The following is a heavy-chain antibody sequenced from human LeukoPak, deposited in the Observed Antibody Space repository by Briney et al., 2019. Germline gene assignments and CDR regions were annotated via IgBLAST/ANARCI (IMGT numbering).Heavy chain of an antibody. CDR3: TRELWPGDY. Sequence: GGSLRLSCEASGFTFSDHWMGWVRQAPGKGLEWVANIIKDGSDKYYVDSVKGRFTISRDNAKNSVYLQMSSLRVEDTAVYYCTRELWPGDYWGQGILVTVSS. D-gene: IGHD3-16*01. CDR1: GFTFSDHW. V-gene: IGHV3-7*01. J-gene: IGHJ4*02. CDR2: IIKDGSDK.